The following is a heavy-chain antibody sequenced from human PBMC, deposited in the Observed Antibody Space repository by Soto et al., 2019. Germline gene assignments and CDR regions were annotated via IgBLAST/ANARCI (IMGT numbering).Heavy chain of an antibody. CDR3: TREKFDP. Sequence: GGSLILSCAASGFTFSSYWMHWVRQAPGKGLVWVSRIKTDGSSTNYTDSVKGRFTIFRDNAKNMLYLQMNSLRPEDTAVYYCTREKFDPWGQGTLVTVSS. CDR1: GFTFSSYW. CDR2: IKTDGSST. J-gene: IGHJ5*02. V-gene: IGHV3-74*01.